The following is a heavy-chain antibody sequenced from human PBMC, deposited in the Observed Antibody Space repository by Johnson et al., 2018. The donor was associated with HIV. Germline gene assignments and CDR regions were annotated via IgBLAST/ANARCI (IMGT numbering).Heavy chain of an antibody. J-gene: IGHJ3*02. V-gene: IGHV3-9*01. CDR2: ISWNSGSI. CDR1: GFTFDDYG. Sequence: EVQLVESGGGVVQPGGSLRLSCAASGFTFDDYGMHWVRQAAGKGLEWVSGISWNSGSIAYGDSVKGRFTISRDNAKNSLYVQMNRRRAEDTALYYCAINSGYDSHGAFDIWGQGTMVTVSS. D-gene: IGHD5-12*01. CDR3: AINSGYDSHGAFDI.